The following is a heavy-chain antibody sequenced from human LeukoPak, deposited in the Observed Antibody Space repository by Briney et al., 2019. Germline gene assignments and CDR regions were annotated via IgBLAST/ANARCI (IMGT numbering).Heavy chain of an antibody. J-gene: IGHJ4*02. CDR3: ATAHFLGYCSSTSCSDY. CDR1: GYTLTELS. CDR2: FDPEDGET. V-gene: IGHV1-24*01. D-gene: IGHD2-2*01. Sequence: ASVKVSCKVSGYTLTELSMHWVRQAPGKGLEWMGGFDPEDGETIYAQKFQGRVTMTEDTSTDTAYMELSSLRSEDTAVYYCATAHFLGYCSSTSCSDYWGQGTLVTVSS.